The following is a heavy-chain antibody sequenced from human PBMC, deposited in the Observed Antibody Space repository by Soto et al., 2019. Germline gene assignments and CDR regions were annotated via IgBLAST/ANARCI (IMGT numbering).Heavy chain of an antibody. CDR2: IYYSGSN. Sequence: QVQLQESGPGLVKPSETLSLTCTVSGDSVSSGRFYWSWIRQPPGKGLEWIGYIYYSGSNKYNPSLRSRVTISVDTSKNQFSLKLTSVAAADTAVYYCARSGSGSGWLGGQGTLVTVSS. D-gene: IGHD6-19*01. V-gene: IGHV4-61*01. J-gene: IGHJ4*02. CDR3: ARSGSGSGWL. CDR1: GDSVSSGRFY.